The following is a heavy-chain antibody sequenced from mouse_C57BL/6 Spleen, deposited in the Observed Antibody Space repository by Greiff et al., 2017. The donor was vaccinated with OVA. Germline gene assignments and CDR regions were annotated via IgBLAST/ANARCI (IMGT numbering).Heavy chain of an antibody. J-gene: IGHJ4*01. Sequence: VQLQQPGAELVKPGASVKLSCKASGYTFTSYWMQWVKQRPGQGLEWIGEIDPSDSYTNYNQKFKGKATLTVDTSSSTAYMQLSSLTSEDSAVYYCARGPHYAMDYWGQGTSVTVSS. CDR3: ARGPHYAMDY. V-gene: IGHV1-50*01. CDR2: IDPSDSYT. CDR1: GYTFTSYW.